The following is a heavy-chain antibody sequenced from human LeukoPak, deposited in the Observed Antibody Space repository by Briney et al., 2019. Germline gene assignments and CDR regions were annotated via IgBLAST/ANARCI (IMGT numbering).Heavy chain of an antibody. CDR1: GYTFTSYG. J-gene: IGHJ6*02. V-gene: IGHV1-18*01. CDR3: ARGRGYYDSGGYYYYYGMDV. CDR2: ISAYNGNT. D-gene: IGHD3-22*01. Sequence: ASVKVSCKASGYTFTSYGISWVRQAPGQGLEWMGWISAYNGNTDYAQKLQGRVTMTTDTSTSTAYMELRSLRSDDTAVYYCARGRGYYDSGGYYYYYGMDVWGQGTTVTVSS.